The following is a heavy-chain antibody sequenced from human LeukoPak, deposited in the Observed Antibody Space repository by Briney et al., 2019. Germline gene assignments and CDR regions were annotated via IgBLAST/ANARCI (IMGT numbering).Heavy chain of an antibody. CDR1: GGSISSYY. J-gene: IGHJ6*02. V-gene: IGHV4-59*01. CDR3: ARTTFARGMDV. CDR2: IYYSGST. D-gene: IGHD1-1*01. Sequence: SETLSLTCTVSGGSISSYYWSWIRQPPGKGLEWIGYIYYSGSTNYNPSLKSRVTISVDTSKNQLSLKLSSVTAADTAVYYCARTTFARGMDVWGQGTTVTVSS.